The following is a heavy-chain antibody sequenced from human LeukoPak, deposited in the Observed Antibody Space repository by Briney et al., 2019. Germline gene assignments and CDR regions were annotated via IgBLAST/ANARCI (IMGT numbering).Heavy chain of an antibody. CDR1: GFTFSDYY. V-gene: IGHV3-11*01. CDR3: AKVPLVTASKYFDY. Sequence: AGGSLRLSCAASGFTFSDYYMSWLRQAPGKGLEWVSYISSSGSTIYYADSVKGRFTISRDNSKNTLYLQMNSLRAEDTAVYYCAKVPLVTASKYFDYWGQGTLVTVSS. D-gene: IGHD2-21*02. J-gene: IGHJ4*02. CDR2: ISSSGSTI.